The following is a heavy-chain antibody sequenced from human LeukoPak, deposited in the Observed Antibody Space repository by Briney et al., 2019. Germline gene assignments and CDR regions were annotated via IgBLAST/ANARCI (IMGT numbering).Heavy chain of an antibody. CDR3: AKSSIMFAAGRLGSIDF. D-gene: IGHD6-25*01. J-gene: IGHJ4*02. V-gene: IGHV3-33*06. CDR2: IRRDGSHK. Sequence: GTSLTLSCEASGFAFNDFAMYWVRQAPGKGLDWVALIRRDGSHKYYAHSIKGRFTISTDNSKNTLYLQMSSLRAEDTAVYYCAKSSIMFAAGRLGSIDFWGQGTLVTVSS. CDR1: GFAFNDFA.